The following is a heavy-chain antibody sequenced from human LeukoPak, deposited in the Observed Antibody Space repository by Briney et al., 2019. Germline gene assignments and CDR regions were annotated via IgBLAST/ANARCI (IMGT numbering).Heavy chain of an antibody. V-gene: IGHV4-30-4*01. J-gene: IGHJ4*02. D-gene: IGHD2-2*01. CDR3: ARRYCDDTSCRFDY. Sequence: PSETLSLTCTVSGGSISSGDYYWSWIRQPPGKGLEWIGYIYHSGSTYFNPSLKSRVTMSVDASKNQFSLKLSSVTAADTTVYYCARRYCDDTSCRFDYWGRGTLVTVSS. CDR1: GGSISSGDYY. CDR2: IYHSGST.